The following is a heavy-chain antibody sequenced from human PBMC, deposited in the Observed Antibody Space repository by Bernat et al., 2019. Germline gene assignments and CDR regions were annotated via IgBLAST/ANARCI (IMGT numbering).Heavy chain of an antibody. CDR1: GGSFSGYY. V-gene: IGHV4-34*01. CDR2: INHSGST. D-gene: IGHD3-3*01. Sequence: QVQLQQWGAGLLKPSETLSLTCAVYGGSFSGYYWSWIRQPPGKGLEWIGEINHSGSTNYNPSLKSRVTISVETSKNQFSLKLSTVTAADTAVYYCARRRGAIFGVVTPSFDPWGQGTLVTVSS. J-gene: IGHJ5*02. CDR3: ARRRGAIFGVVTPSFDP.